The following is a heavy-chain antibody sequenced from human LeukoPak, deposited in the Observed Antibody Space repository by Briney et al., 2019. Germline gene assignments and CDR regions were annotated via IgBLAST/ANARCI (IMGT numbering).Heavy chain of an antibody. V-gene: IGHV1-2*02. CDR2: INPNSGGT. Sequence: WASVKVSCKASGYTFTGYYMHWVRQAPGQGLEWMGWINPNSGGTNYAQKFQGRVTMTRDTSTSTAYMELSRLRSDDTAVYYCAREVNEQWLDINWFDPWGLGTLVTVSS. CDR1: GYTFTGYY. CDR3: AREVNEQWLDINWFDP. J-gene: IGHJ5*02. D-gene: IGHD6-19*01.